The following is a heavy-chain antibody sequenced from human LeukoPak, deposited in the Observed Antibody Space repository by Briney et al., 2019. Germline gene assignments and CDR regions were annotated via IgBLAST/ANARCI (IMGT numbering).Heavy chain of an antibody. CDR1: GYTFTGYY. J-gene: IGHJ6*02. CDR2: INPNSGGT. D-gene: IGHD6-6*01. V-gene: IGHV1-2*02. CDR3: ARDPEYSSSKCYGCYYYGMDV. Sequence: ASVKVSCKASGYTFTGYYMHWVRQAPGQGLEWMGWINPNSGGTNYAQKFQGRVTMTRDTSISTAYMELSRLGSDDTAVYYCARDPEYSSSKCYGCYYYGMDVWGQGTTVTVSS.